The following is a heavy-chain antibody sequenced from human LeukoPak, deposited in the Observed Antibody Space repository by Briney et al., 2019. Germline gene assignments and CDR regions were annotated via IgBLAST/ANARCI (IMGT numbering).Heavy chain of an antibody. CDR3: AKCVLSGSYYFFDY. D-gene: IGHD1-26*01. V-gene: IGHV3-9*01. Sequence: GGSLRLSCAASGFTFDDYAMHWVRQAPGKGLEWVSGISWNSGSIGYADSVKGRFTISRDNAKNSLYLQMNSLRAEDTALYYCAKCVLSGSYYFFDYWGQGTLVTVSS. CDR1: GFTFDDYA. J-gene: IGHJ4*02. CDR2: ISWNSGSI.